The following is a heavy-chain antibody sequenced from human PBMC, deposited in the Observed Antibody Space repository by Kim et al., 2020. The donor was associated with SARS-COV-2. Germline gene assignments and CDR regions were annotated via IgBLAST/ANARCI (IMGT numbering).Heavy chain of an antibody. J-gene: IGHJ6*02. Sequence: AQKFQGRVTMARDTSTSTVYMELSSLRSEDTAVYYCASPTYYYYYYGMDVWGQGTTVTVSS. V-gene: IGHV1-46*01. CDR3: ASPTYYYYYYGMDV.